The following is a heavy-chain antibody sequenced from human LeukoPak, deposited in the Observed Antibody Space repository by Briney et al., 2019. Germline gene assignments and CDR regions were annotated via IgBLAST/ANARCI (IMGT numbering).Heavy chain of an antibody. Sequence: PSETLSLTCAVSGYSISSGYYWGWIRQPPGKGLEWIGSIYHSGSTYYNPSLKSRVTVSVDTSKNQFSLKLSSVTAADTAVYYCARQTGVLRFLEWLPDQIDYWGQGTLVTVSS. CDR1: GYSISSGYY. D-gene: IGHD3-3*01. CDR3: ARQTGVLRFLEWLPDQIDY. CDR2: IYHSGST. V-gene: IGHV4-38-2*01. J-gene: IGHJ4*02.